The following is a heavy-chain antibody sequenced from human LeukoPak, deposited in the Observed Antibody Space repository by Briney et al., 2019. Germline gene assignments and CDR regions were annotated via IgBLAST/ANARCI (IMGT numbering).Heavy chain of an antibody. D-gene: IGHD2-15*01. J-gene: IGHJ4*02. CDR3: ARSGYCSGGSCQKPYDY. CDR1: GYTFTSYG. CDR2: ISAYNGNT. V-gene: IGHV1-18*01. Sequence: ASVTVSCKASGYTFTSYGISWVRQAPGQGLEWMGWISAYNGNTNYAQKLQGRVTMTTDTSTSTAYMELRSLRSDDTAVYYCARSGYCSGGSCQKPYDYWGQGTLVTVSS.